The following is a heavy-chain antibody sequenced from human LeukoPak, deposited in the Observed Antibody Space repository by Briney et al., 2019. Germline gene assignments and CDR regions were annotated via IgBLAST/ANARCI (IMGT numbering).Heavy chain of an antibody. CDR2: IYHSGST. V-gene: IGHV4-30-2*01. Sequence: SQTLSLTCAVPGGSISSGGYSWSWIRQPPGKGLEWIGYIYHSGSTYYNPSLKSRVTISVDRSKNQFSLKLSSVTAADTAVYYCARGSGPTHRSLIFDYWGQGTLVTVSS. J-gene: IGHJ4*02. CDR3: ARGSGPTHRSLIFDY. CDR1: GGSISSGGYS. D-gene: IGHD2-8*01.